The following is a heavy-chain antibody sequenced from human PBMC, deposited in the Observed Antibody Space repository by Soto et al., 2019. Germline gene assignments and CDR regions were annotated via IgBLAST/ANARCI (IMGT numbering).Heavy chain of an antibody. J-gene: IGHJ6*02. CDR1: GGTFSSYA. CDR3: ARERMVRGVISYYGMDV. CDR2: IIPIFGTA. V-gene: IGHV1-69*13. D-gene: IGHD3-10*01. Sequence: SVKVSCKASGGTFSSYAISWVRQAPGQGLEWMGGIIPIFGTANYAQKFQGRVTITADESTSTAYMELSSLRSEDTAVYYCARERMVRGVISYYGMDVWGQGTTVTVSS.